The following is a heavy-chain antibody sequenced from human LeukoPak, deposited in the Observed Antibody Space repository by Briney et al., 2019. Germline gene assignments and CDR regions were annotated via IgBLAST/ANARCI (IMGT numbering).Heavy chain of an antibody. CDR2: IYTSGST. CDR1: GGSLSSYY. D-gene: IGHD3-22*01. J-gene: IGHJ4*02. V-gene: IGHV4-4*07. CDR3: ARQGLFYYDSSGYSHFDY. Sequence: SETLSLTCTVSGGSLSSYYWSWIRQPAGKGLEWIGRIYTSGSTNYNPSLKSRVTMSVDTSKNQFSLKLCSVTAADTAVYYCARQGLFYYDSSGYSHFDYWGQGTLVTVSS.